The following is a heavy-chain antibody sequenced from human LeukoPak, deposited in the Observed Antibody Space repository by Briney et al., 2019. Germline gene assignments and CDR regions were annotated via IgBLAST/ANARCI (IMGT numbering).Heavy chain of an antibody. CDR2: IRSKANSYAT. CDR3: TRHVTGVVGTTGGDY. Sequence: PGGSLRLSCAASGFTFSGSAMHWVRQASGKGLEWVGRIRSKANSYATAYAASVKGRFTISRDDSKNTAYLQMNSLETEDTAVYYCTRHVTGVVGTTGGDYWGQGTLVTVSS. V-gene: IGHV3-73*01. CDR1: GFTFSGSA. J-gene: IGHJ4*02. D-gene: IGHD1-1*01.